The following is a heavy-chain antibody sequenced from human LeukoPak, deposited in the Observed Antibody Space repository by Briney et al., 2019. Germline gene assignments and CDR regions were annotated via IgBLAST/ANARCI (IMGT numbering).Heavy chain of an antibody. Sequence: ASVKVSCKASGYTFTSYGISWVRQAPGQGLEWMGWISVYNGNTNYAQKFQGRVTMTTDTSTSTAYMELRSLKSDDTAMYYCARVDAGNYYGHDFWGQGTLVTVTS. CDR1: GYTFTSYG. J-gene: IGHJ4*02. D-gene: IGHD1-26*01. CDR3: ARVDAGNYYGHDF. CDR2: ISVYNGNT. V-gene: IGHV1-18*01.